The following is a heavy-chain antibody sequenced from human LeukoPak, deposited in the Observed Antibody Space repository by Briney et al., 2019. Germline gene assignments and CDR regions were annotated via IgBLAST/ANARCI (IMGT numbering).Heavy chain of an antibody. V-gene: IGHV3-30-3*01. J-gene: IGHJ6*02. CDR3: ARAPGIYYYYGMDV. CDR2: ISYDGSNK. CDR1: GFTSSSYA. D-gene: IGHD1-26*01. Sequence: PGGPLRLSCAASGFTSSSYAMHWVRQAPGKGLEWVAVISYDGSNKYYADSVKGRFTISRDNSKNTLYLQMNSLRAEDTAVYYCARAPGIYYYYGMDVWGQGTTVTVSS.